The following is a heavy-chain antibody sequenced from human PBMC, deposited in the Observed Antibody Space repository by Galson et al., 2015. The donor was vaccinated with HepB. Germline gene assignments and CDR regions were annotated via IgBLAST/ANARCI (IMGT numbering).Heavy chain of an antibody. V-gene: IGHV2-70*11. D-gene: IGHD3-9*01. CDR3: ARIRSLNYDIWTGSPRGAFDI. CDR1: GFSLSTSGMC. CDR2: IDWDDDK. J-gene: IGHJ3*02. Sequence: PALVKPTQTLTLTCTFSGFSLSTSGMCVSWIRQPPRKALEWLARIDWDDDKYYSTSLKTRLTISKDTSKNQVVLTMTNMDPVDTATYYCARIRSLNYDIWTGSPRGAFDIWGQGTMVTVSS.